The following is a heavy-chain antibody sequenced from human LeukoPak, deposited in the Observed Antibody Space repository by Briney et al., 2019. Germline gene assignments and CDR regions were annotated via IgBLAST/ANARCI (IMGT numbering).Heavy chain of an antibody. Sequence: GGSLRLSCAASGFTFSSYAMHWVRQAPGKGLEWVAVISYDGSNKYYADSVKGRFTISRDNSKNTLYLQMNSLRAEDTAVYYCARAVGFRKLLWFGELLFDLDYWGQGTLVTVSS. CDR2: ISYDGSNK. J-gene: IGHJ4*02. D-gene: IGHD3-10*01. V-gene: IGHV3-30*04. CDR1: GFTFSSYA. CDR3: ARAVGFRKLLWFGELLFDLDY.